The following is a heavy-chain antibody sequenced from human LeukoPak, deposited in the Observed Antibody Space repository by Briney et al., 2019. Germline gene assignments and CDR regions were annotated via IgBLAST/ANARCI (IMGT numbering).Heavy chain of an antibody. J-gene: IGHJ6*02. Sequence: PGGSLRLSCAASGFTFSSYAMNWVRQAPGKGLECVSVISGSGGGLHYADSVKGRFTISRDNSKNTLYLQMNCLRAEDTAVYYCAKGYYYDKSGMDVWGQGTTVTVSS. CDR2: ISGSGGGL. CDR1: GFTFSSYA. D-gene: IGHD3-22*01. V-gene: IGHV3-23*01. CDR3: AKGYYYDKSGMDV.